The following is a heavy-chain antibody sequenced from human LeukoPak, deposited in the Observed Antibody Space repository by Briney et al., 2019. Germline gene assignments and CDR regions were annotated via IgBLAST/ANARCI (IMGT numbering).Heavy chain of an antibody. CDR2: INHSGST. J-gene: IGHJ4*02. CDR3: ARQTSADDIDY. V-gene: IGHV4-34*01. CDR1: GGSFSGYY. D-gene: IGHD6-19*01. Sequence: SETLSLTCAVYGGSFSGYYWSWIRQPPGKGLEWIGEINHSGSTNYNPSLKSRVTISVDTSKNQFSLKLSSVTAADTAVYYCARQTSADDIDYWGQGTLVTVSS.